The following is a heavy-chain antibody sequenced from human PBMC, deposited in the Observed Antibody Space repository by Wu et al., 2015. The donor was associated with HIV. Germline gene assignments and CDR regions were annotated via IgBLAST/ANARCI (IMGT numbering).Heavy chain of an antibody. CDR3: XRDQQWPTEYYYYYGMDV. D-gene: IGHD6-19*01. V-gene: IGHV1-18*01. Sequence: QVQLVQSGAEVKNPGASVKVSCKASGYIFTDSYIHWVRQAPGQGLEWMGWISAYNGNTNYAQKLQGRVTMTTDTSTSTAYMELRSLRSDDTALYYCXRDQQWPTEYYYYYGMDVWGQGTTVTVAS. CDR1: GYIFTDSY. J-gene: IGHJ6*02. CDR2: ISAYNGNT.